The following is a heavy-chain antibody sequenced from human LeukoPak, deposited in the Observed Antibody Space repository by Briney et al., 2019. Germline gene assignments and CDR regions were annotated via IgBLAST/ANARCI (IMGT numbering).Heavy chain of an antibody. D-gene: IGHD6-13*01. CDR2: ISSSSSYT. CDR1: GFTFSDYY. CDR3: ARVSYSSSWYGLPDY. V-gene: IGHV3-11*05. Sequence: GGSLRLSCAASGFTFSDYYMSWIRQAPGKGLVWVSYISSSSSYTNYADSVKGRFTISRDNAKNSLYLQMNSLRAEDTAVYYCARVSYSSSWYGLPDYWGQGTLVTVSS. J-gene: IGHJ4*02.